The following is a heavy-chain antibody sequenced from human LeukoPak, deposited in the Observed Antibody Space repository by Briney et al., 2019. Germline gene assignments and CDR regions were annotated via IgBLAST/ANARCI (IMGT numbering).Heavy chain of an antibody. J-gene: IGHJ4*02. Sequence: QPGGSLRLSCAASGFTFSNYAMTWVRQAPGKGLELVSVISASGRNRDYADSVKGRFTISRDNAKNTLYLQMNSLRAEDTAVYYCARGSSVVALDWGQGTLVTVSS. CDR2: ISASGRNR. CDR3: ARGSSVVALD. D-gene: IGHD2-15*01. V-gene: IGHV3-23*01. CDR1: GFTFSNYA.